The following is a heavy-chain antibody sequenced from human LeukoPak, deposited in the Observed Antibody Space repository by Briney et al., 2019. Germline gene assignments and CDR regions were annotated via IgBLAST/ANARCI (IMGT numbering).Heavy chain of an antibody. CDR2: IYTSGST. CDR1: GGTFSNYY. V-gene: IGHV4-4*07. D-gene: IGHD1-14*01. Sequence: SETLSLTCTVTGGTFSNYYWSWIRQPAGKGLEWIGRIYTSGSTNYNPSVKSRVTMSVDASNNQFSLKLTSVTAADTAVYYCARQPPQYYGMDVWGQGTTVTVSS. J-gene: IGHJ6*02. CDR3: ARQPPQYYGMDV.